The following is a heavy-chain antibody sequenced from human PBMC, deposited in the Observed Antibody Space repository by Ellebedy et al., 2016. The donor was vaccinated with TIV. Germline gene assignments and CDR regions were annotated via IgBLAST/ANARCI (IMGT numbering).Heavy chain of an antibody. CDR1: GFTFSRYD. V-gene: IGHV3-13*01. J-gene: IGHJ6*02. Sequence: GESLKISCAASGFTFSRYDMHWVRQATGKGLEWVSAIGSAGDTYYPDSVKGRFTISRDNSKNTLYLQMKSLRAEDTAIYYCAKVRCGFLCYYAMDVWGQGTTVTVSS. D-gene: IGHD1-26*01. CDR2: IGSAGDT. CDR3: AKVRCGFLCYYAMDV.